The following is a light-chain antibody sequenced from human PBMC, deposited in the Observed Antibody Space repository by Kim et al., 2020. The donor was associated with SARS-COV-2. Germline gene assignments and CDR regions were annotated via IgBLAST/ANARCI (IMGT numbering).Light chain of an antibody. CDR1: KLGDKY. Sequence: SYELTQPPSVSVSPGQTASITCSGDKLGDKYACWYQQKPGQSPVLVIYQDSKRPSGIPERFSGSNSGTPATLTFTGTRAMVEAAYSGRAWDSGPVVLGGG. V-gene: IGLV3-1*01. J-gene: IGLJ2*01. CDR2: QDS. CDR3: RAWDSGPVV.